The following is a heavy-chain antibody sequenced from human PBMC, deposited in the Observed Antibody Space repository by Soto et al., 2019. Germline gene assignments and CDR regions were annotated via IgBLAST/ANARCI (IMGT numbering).Heavy chain of an antibody. V-gene: IGHV3-9*01. CDR1: GFTFDDYA. Sequence: GGSLRLSCAASGFTFDDYAMHWVRQASGNGLEWVSGISWNSGSICYADSVKGRFTISRDIAKNSLYLQMNSLRAEVTALYYCAFSSSSWYADIDYWGQGTTVTVSS. J-gene: IGHJ4*03. D-gene: IGHD6-13*01. CDR2: ISWNSGSI. CDR3: AFSSSSWYADIDY.